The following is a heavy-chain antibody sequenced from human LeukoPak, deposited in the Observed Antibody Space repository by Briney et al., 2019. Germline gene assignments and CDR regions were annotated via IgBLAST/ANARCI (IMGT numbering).Heavy chain of an antibody. V-gene: IGHV1-24*01. CDR1: GYTLTELS. Sequence: ASVKVSFKVSGYTLTELSMHWVRQAPGKGLEWMGGFDPEDGETIYAQKFQGRVTMTEDTSTDTAYMELSSLRSEDTAVYYCATDEGVVPAAMVYFQHWGQGTLVTVSS. J-gene: IGHJ1*01. CDR3: ATDEGVVPAAMVYFQH. D-gene: IGHD2-2*01. CDR2: FDPEDGET.